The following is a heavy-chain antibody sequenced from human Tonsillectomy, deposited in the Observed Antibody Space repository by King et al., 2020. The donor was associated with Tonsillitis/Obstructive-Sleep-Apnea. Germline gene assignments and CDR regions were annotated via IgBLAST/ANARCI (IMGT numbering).Heavy chain of an antibody. D-gene: IGHD3-10*01. CDR3: AREGEMVQGVGY. V-gene: IGHV3-66*01. Sequence: QLVQSGGGLVQPGGSLRLSRAASGVTVSSNYMSWVRQAPGEGLVWGSVMYSGGSRYYADSVKGRFTISRDNSKHPLYLQMNSLRAEDTAVYYCAREGEMVQGVGYWGQGTLVTVSS. J-gene: IGHJ4*02. CDR1: GVTVSSNY. CDR2: MYSGGSR.